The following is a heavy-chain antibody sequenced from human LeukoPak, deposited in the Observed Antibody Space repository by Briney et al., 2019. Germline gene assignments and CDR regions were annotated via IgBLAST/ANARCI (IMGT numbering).Heavy chain of an antibody. CDR2: IYPGDSDA. CDR3: ARQRYCSSTSCRPYFDY. D-gene: IGHD2-2*01. CDR1: GYSFTSYW. Sequence: GESLKISCKGSGYSFTSYWIGWVRQMPGKGLEWMGLIYPGDSDARYSPSFRGQVTISADKPISTAYLQWSSLKASDTAMYYCARQRYCSSTSCRPYFDYWAQGTLVTVSS. J-gene: IGHJ4*02. V-gene: IGHV5-51*01.